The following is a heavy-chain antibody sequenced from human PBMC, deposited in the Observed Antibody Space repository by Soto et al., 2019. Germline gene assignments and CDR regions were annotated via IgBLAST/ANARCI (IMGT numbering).Heavy chain of an antibody. D-gene: IGHD6-13*01. Sequence: PSETLSLTCTASGGSISSYYWSWIRQPPGKGLEWFGYIYYSGSTNYNPSLKSRVTISVETSKNQFSLKLSSVTAADTAVYYCARDRIAAAGYYYYYYCMDVWGQGTTVTVSS. CDR2: IYYSGST. CDR1: GGSISSYY. J-gene: IGHJ6*02. CDR3: ARDRIAAAGYYYYYYCMDV. V-gene: IGHV4-59*01.